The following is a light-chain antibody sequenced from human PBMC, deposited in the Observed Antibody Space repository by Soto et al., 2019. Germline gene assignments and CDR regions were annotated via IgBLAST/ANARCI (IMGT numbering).Light chain of an antibody. CDR3: QHYGNSRGT. J-gene: IGKJ4*01. V-gene: IGKV3-20*01. CDR2: DVS. Sequence: EIVLTLSPGTLSLSPGERAILSCRASQSVSGSYLAWYQQKPGQAPRLLIYDVSSRATGIPDRFGGTGSGADFTLTISRLEPEDFAVYYCQHYGNSRGTFGGGTKVEIK. CDR1: QSVSGSY.